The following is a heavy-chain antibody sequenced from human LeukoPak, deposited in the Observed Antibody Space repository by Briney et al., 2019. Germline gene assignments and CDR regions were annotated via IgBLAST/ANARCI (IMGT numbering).Heavy chain of an antibody. J-gene: IGHJ3*02. CDR1: AFTFSNAW. V-gene: IGHV3-15*01. D-gene: IGHD5-18*01. CDR3: ARRAVDTAMALVYAFDI. CDR2: IKSKSDGGAI. Sequence: GGSLRLSCAASAFTFSNAWMNWVRQAPGKGLEWVARIKSKSDGGAIEYAAPVRGRFTISRDDSRNTLYLQMNSLETEDTAVYYCARRAVDTAMALVYAFDIWGQGTVVTVSS.